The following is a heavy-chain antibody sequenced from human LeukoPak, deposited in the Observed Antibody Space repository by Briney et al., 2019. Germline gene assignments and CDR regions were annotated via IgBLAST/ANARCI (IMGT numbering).Heavy chain of an antibody. Sequence: SETLSLTCTVSGGSISSGSYYWSWIRQPAGKGLEWIGRIYTSGSTNYNPSLKSRVTISVDTSKNQFSLKLSSVTAADTAVYYCARDQQQVLRFLEEGYYMDVWGKGTTVTVSS. CDR1: GGSISSGSYY. D-gene: IGHD3-3*01. J-gene: IGHJ6*03. CDR3: ARDQQQVLRFLEEGYYMDV. V-gene: IGHV4-61*02. CDR2: IYTSGST.